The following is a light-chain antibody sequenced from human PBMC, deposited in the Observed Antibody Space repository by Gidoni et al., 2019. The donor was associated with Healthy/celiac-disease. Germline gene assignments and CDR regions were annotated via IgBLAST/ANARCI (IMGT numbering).Light chain of an antibody. Sequence: EIVMTQSPATLSVSPGERATLSCRASQSVSSNLAWYQQKPGQAPRLLIYGASTRATGIPARFSGSGSGTECTLTISSLQSEDFAVYDCQQYNNWPPGGFTFGPGTKVEIK. V-gene: IGKV3-15*01. CDR1: QSVSSN. CDR2: GAS. J-gene: IGKJ3*01. CDR3: QQYNNWPPGGFT.